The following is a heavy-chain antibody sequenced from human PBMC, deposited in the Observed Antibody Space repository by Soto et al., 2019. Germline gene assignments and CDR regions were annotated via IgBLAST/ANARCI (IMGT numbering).Heavy chain of an antibody. D-gene: IGHD3-22*01. J-gene: IGHJ4*02. Sequence: QVQLVESGGGVVQPGRSLRLSCAASGFTFSSYAMHWVRQAPGKGLEGVAVISYDGSNKYYADSVKGRFTISRDNSKNTLYLQMNSLRAEDTAVYYCARLGCSGGSCYPYYYDSSGYYFDYWGQGTLVTVSS. CDR1: GFTFSSYA. CDR2: ISYDGSNK. V-gene: IGHV3-30-3*01. CDR3: ARLGCSGGSCYPYYYDSSGYYFDY.